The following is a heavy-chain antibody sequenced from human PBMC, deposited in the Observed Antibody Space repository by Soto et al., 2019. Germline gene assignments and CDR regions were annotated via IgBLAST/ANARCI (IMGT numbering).Heavy chain of an antibody. D-gene: IGHD2-15*01. CDR2: IWYVGSNK. V-gene: IGHV3-33*01. CDR1: GFSFRSYC. Sequence: GGTPRPSCASLGFSFRSYCMPRGRQAPGKGLEWVAVIWYVGSNKYYADSVKGRFTISRDNSKNTLYLQMNSLRAEDTAVYYCAREGTYCSGGSCYPHFDYWGQGTLVT. CDR3: AREGTYCSGGSCYPHFDY. J-gene: IGHJ4*02.